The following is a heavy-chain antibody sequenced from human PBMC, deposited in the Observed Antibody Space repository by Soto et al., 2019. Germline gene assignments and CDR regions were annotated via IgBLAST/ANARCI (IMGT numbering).Heavy chain of an antibody. CDR2: ISGSGGST. Sequence: GGSHRHSSAASGLTFRSYAMSWVRQATGKGLEWVSAISGSGGSTYYADSVKGRFTISRDNSKNTLYLQMNSLRAEDTAVYYCAKFFSIVVAASDAFDIWGQGTMVTVSS. D-gene: IGHD2-15*01. CDR1: GLTFRSYA. V-gene: IGHV3-23*01. CDR3: AKFFSIVVAASDAFDI. J-gene: IGHJ3*02.